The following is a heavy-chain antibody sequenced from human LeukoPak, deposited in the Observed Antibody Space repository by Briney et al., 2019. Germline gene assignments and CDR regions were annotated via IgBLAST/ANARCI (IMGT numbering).Heavy chain of an antibody. CDR2: ISSSSYI. CDR3: ARDHAYCGGDCYPYGMDV. CDR1: GFTFSSYS. Sequence: GGSLRLSCAASGFTFSSYSMNWVRQAPGKGLEWVSSISSSSYIYYADSVKGRFTISRDNAKNSLYLQMNSLRAEDTAVYYCARDHAYCGGDCYPYGMDVWGQGTTVTVSS. J-gene: IGHJ6*02. V-gene: IGHV3-21*01. D-gene: IGHD2-21*01.